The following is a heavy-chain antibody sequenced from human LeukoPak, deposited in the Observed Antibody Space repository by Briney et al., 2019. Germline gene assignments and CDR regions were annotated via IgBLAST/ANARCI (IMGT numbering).Heavy chain of an antibody. CDR1: GFTFDDYA. Sequence: GGSLRLSCAASGFTFDDYAMHWVRQAPGKGLEWVSGISWNSGGIGYADSVKGRFTISRDNAKNSLYLQMNSLRAEDTALYYCAKDHSEQWLVRGGAFDIWGQGTMVTVSS. CDR3: AKDHSEQWLVRGGAFDI. J-gene: IGHJ3*02. V-gene: IGHV3-9*01. CDR2: ISWNSGGI. D-gene: IGHD6-19*01.